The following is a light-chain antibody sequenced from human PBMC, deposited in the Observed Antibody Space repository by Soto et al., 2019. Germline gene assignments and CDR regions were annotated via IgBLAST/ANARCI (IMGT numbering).Light chain of an antibody. CDR2: PVS. CDR3: QQSYSTPT. V-gene: IGKV1-39*01. CDR1: QSISSY. J-gene: IGKJ2*01. Sequence: DIQMTQSTSSLSASVGDRVTITCRASQSISSYLNWYQQKPGKAPKLLIYPVSSLQSGVPSRFSGSGSGTDFTLTISSLQPEDFATYYCQQSYSTPTFGQGTKLEIK.